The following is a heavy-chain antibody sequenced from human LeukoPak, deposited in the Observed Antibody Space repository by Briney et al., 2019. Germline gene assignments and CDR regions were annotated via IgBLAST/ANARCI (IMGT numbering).Heavy chain of an antibody. J-gene: IGHJ3*02. CDR3: TRESRDISGWYGAFDI. D-gene: IGHD6-19*01. CDR1: GFTVSNAC. Sequence: AGSLSLSCAASGFTVSNACRSWVRQAPGKGLEWVGRFKSSSDGGTADYAAPVTGRFTISRDDSKNALSLEMNSLESEDTAVYYCTRESRDISGWYGAFDIWGPGTMVTVSS. CDR2: FKSSSDGGTA. V-gene: IGHV3-15*01.